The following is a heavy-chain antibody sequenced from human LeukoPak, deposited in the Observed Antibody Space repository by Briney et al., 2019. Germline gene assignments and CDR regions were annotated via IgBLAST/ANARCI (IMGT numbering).Heavy chain of an antibody. D-gene: IGHD1-26*01. V-gene: IGHV6-1*01. J-gene: IGHJ4*02. CDR1: GDSVSSNSVA. Sequence: SQTLSLTCAISGDSVSSNSVAWNWIRQSPSSGIEWLGSTYYRSKWYNDYALSVKSRITINPDTSKNHFSLQLNSVTPEDTAVYYCARDRGSLRYYFDYWGQGTLVTVSS. CDR3: ARDRGSLRYYFDY. CDR2: TYYRSKWYN.